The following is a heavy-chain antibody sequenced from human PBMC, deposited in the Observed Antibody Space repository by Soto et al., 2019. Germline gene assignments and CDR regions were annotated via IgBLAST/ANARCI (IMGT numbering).Heavy chain of an antibody. CDR2: MNPGSGDT. J-gene: IGHJ5*02. Sequence: ASVKVSCKASGYSFTNNDVSWVRQATGQGLEWMGWMNPGSGDTGYAQKFQGRVAMTRDISIATAYMELSSLRSDDTAIYYCARMATFGSLNWFDPWGQGTLVTVSS. CDR1: GYSFTNND. D-gene: IGHD3-16*01. CDR3: ARMATFGSLNWFDP. V-gene: IGHV1-8*01.